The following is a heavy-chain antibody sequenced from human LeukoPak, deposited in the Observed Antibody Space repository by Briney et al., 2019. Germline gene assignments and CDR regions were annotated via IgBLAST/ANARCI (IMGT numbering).Heavy chain of an antibody. CDR2: VYIDGTI. V-gene: IGHV3-48*03. CDR1: GFILSTSE. D-gene: IGHD5-18*01. CDR3: ARDLSGITGYSYGRGIDY. J-gene: IGHJ4*02. Sequence: GGSLRLSCVASGFILSTSEMKWVRQAPGKGLTWVSFVYIDGTIYYADSVKGRFPLSRDNAKTSLYLQMNSLRAEDTAVYYCARDLSGITGYSYGRGIDYWGQGTLVTVSS.